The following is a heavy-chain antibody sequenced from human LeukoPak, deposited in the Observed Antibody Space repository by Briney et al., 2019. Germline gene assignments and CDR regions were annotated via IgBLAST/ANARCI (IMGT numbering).Heavy chain of an antibody. D-gene: IGHD3-16*01. J-gene: IGHJ4*02. Sequence: PGGSLRLSCAASGFTVSGNYMSWVRQAPGKGLEWVSVIYSGSSTYYADSVKGRLTIYRDSSKNTLYLQMNSRRAEDTAVYYCAKNIAGPSLALDYWGQGTLVTVSS. CDR2: IYSGSST. CDR3: AKNIAGPSLALDY. CDR1: GFTVSGNY. V-gene: IGHV3-66*01.